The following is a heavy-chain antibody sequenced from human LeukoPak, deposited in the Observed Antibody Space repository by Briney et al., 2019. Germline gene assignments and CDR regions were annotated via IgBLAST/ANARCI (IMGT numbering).Heavy chain of an antibody. V-gene: IGHV3-21*04. Sequence: GGSLRLSCAASGFTFSSYTMNWVRQAPGKGLEWVSSISSSSSYIYYAESVKGRFTMSRDNAKNTVYLQMNSLRAEDTAVYYCANDLGWIQLNLGRGQGTLVTVSS. J-gene: IGHJ4*02. CDR2: ISSSSSYI. CDR1: GFTFSSYT. CDR3: ANDLGWIQLNLG. D-gene: IGHD5-18*01.